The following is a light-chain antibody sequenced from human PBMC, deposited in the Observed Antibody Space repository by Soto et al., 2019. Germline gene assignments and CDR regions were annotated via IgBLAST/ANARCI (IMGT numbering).Light chain of an antibody. Sequence: DIQMTQSPSTLSASVGDRVTITCRASQSISSWLAWYQQKPGKAPKLLIYDASSLESGVPSRFSDSGSGTEFTLTISSLQPDDFATYYCQQYNSYSVTFGQGTKLEIK. CDR1: QSISSW. CDR3: QQYNSYSVT. CDR2: DAS. V-gene: IGKV1-5*01. J-gene: IGKJ2*01.